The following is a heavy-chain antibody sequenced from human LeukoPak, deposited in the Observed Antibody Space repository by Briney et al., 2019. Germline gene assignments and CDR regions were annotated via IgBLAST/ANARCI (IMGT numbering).Heavy chain of an antibody. CDR1: GYTFTGYY. CDR2: INPNSGGT. V-gene: IGHV1-2*02. J-gene: IGHJ4*02. CDR3: ARGHYDILTGYFY. Sequence: GSSVKVSCKASGYTFTGYYMHWVRQAPGQGLEWMGWINPNSGGTNYAQKFQGRVTMTRDTSISTAYMELSRLRSDDTAVYYCARGHYDILTGYFYWGQGTLVTVSS. D-gene: IGHD3-9*01.